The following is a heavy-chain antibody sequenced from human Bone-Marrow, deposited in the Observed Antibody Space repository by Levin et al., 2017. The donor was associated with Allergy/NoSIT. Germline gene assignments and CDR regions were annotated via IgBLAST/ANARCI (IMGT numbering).Heavy chain of an antibody. V-gene: IGHV4-39*07. Sequence: PSETLSLTCTVSGGSISSGNVFWGWIRQPPGKGLEWIGSIHYSGKTYYNPSLKSRVTISVGTSKNQFSLKLSSVTAADTAVYYCARVRDYSDSWYFGKFFDYWGQGTLVTVSS. J-gene: IGHJ4*02. CDR1: GGSISSGNVF. CDR2: IHYSGKT. D-gene: IGHD6-13*01. CDR3: ARVRDYSDSWYFGKFFDY.